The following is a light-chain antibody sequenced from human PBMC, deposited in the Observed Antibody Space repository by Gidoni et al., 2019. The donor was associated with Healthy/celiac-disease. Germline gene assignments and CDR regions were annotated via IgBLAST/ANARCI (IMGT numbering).Light chain of an antibody. J-gene: IGKJ1*01. CDR2: DAS. V-gene: IGKV3-11*01. Sequence: VLTQSPATLSLSPGERATLSCRASQSVSSYLAWYQQKPGQAPRLLIYDASNRATGIPARFSGSGSGTDFTLTISSLEPEDFAVYYCQQRSNWPRTFGQGTKVEIK. CDR3: QQRSNWPRT. CDR1: QSVSSY.